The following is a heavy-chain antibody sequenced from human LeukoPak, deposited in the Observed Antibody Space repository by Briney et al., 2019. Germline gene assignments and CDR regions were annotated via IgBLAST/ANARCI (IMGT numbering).Heavy chain of an antibody. J-gene: IGHJ4*02. V-gene: IGHV4-34*01. Sequence: PSETLSLTCGVYGGSFSGYYWSWIRQPPGKGLEWIGEINHSGSTNYNPSLKSRVTISVDTSKNQFSLKLSSVTAADTAVYYCARGLVVPAAIRIWGQGTLVTVSS. CDR3: ARGLVVPAAIRI. D-gene: IGHD2-2*02. CDR2: INHSGST. CDR1: GGSFSGYY.